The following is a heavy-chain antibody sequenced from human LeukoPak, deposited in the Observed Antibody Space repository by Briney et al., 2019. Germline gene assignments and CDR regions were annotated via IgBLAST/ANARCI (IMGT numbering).Heavy chain of an antibody. CDR3: ARDNYDSSGNNAFDI. CDR2: IYYSGST. Sequence: PSETLSLTCTVSGGSISSSSYYWGWIRQPPGKGLEWIGSIYYSGSTYYNPSLKSRVTISVDTSKNQFSLKLSSVTAADTAVYYCARDNYDSSGNNAFDIWGQGTMVTVSS. D-gene: IGHD3-22*01. V-gene: IGHV4-39*07. J-gene: IGHJ3*02. CDR1: GGSISSSSYY.